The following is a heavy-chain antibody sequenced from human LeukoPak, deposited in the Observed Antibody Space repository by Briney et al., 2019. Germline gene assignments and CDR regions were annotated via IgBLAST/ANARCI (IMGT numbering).Heavy chain of an antibody. CDR3: ARVRRSQTAEDY. D-gene: IGHD1-14*01. CDR2: IYHSGST. CDR1: SYSISSGYY. J-gene: IGHJ4*02. Sequence: SETLSLTCAVSSYSISSGYYWGWIRQPPGKGLEWIGSIYHSGSTYYNPSLKSRVTISVDTSKNQFSLKLSSVTAADTAVYYCARVRRSQTAEDYWGQGTLVTVSS. V-gene: IGHV4-38-2*01.